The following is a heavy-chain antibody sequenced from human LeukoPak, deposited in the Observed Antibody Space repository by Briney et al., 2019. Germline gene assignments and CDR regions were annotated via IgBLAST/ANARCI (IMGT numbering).Heavy chain of an antibody. J-gene: IGHJ5*02. D-gene: IGHD1-14*01. V-gene: IGHV4-39*01. CDR3: ARQIPRTEAINWFDP. Sequence: PSETLSLTCTVSGGSISSSSYYWGWIRQPPGKGLEWIGSIYYSGSTYYNPSLKSRVTISVDTSKNQFSLKLSSVTAADTAVYYCARQIPRTEAINWFDPWGQGTLVTVSS. CDR1: GGSISSSSYY. CDR2: IYYSGST.